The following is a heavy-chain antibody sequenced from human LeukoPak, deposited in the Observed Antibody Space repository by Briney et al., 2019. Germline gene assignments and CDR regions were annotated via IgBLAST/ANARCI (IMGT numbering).Heavy chain of an antibody. CDR2: IDSAGSTT. CDR3: VRGSGGFRRHYYFYMDV. CDR1: GFTFSNYW. Sequence: GGSLRLSCAASGFTFSNYWMHWVRQAPGKGLVWVSRIDSAGSTTSYADSVKGRFIISRDYARNTLYLQMNSLRDEDTAVYYCVRGSGGFRRHYYFYMDVWGKGTTVTVSS. J-gene: IGHJ6*03. V-gene: IGHV3-74*01. D-gene: IGHD2-15*01.